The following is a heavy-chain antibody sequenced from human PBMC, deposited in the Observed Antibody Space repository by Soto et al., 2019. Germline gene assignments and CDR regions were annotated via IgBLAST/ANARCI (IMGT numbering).Heavy chain of an antibody. CDR2: ISAYNGNT. V-gene: IGHV1-18*01. CDR3: ARDLIPGYTGFSHY. D-gene: IGHD5-12*01. CDR1: GYTFSKYG. J-gene: IGHJ4*02. Sequence: ASGKVCCKTSGYTFSKYGINWGRQAPGRGLEWMGWISAYNGNTNFAQKLQGRVSLTTDTSSTTAYMELRSLTSDDTAVYYCARDLIPGYTGFSHYWGKGTLVTLSS.